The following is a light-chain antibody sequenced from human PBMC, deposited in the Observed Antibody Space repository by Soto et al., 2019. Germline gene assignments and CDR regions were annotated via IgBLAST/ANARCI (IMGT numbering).Light chain of an antibody. CDR2: KAS. V-gene: IGKV1-5*03. CDR3: QHYKTYSRT. Sequence: DIQMTQSPSTLSASVGDRVTITCRASQNIDTWLAWYQQKRGKPPILLMYKASILESGVPSRSSGSGSETEFTLTISSLPPDDFATDYCQHYKTYSRTFGQGTKVDI. CDR1: QNIDTW. J-gene: IGKJ1*01.